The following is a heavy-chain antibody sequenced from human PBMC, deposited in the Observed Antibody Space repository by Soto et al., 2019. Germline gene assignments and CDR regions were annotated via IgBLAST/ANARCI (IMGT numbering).Heavy chain of an antibody. Sequence: SETLCVTCSVSGGSIGDYGWSWIRQAPGKGLEWIGYVYSSGSTNYNPSLKSRVTISVDTSKNQFSLKLTSVTAADTAVYYCARSVHGDYLILDYWGQGTQVTVSS. CDR3: ARSVHGDYLILDY. CDR2: VYSSGST. CDR1: GGSIGDYG. J-gene: IGHJ4*02. V-gene: IGHV4-59*12. D-gene: IGHD4-17*01.